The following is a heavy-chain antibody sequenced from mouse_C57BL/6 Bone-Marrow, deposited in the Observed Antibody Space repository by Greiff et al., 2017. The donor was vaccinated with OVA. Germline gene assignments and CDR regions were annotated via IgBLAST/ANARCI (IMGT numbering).Heavy chain of an antibody. CDR3: SRDYGSSYRWNYAMDY. CDR1: GYTFTSYW. D-gene: IGHD1-1*01. Sequence: QVQLQHPGAELVKPGASVKMSCKASGYTFTSYWITWVKQRPGQGLEWIGDIYPGSGSTNYNEKFKSKATLTVDTSSSTAYMQLSSLTSEDSAVYYCSRDYGSSYRWNYAMDYWGQGTSVTVSS. V-gene: IGHV1-55*01. CDR2: IYPGSGST. J-gene: IGHJ4*01.